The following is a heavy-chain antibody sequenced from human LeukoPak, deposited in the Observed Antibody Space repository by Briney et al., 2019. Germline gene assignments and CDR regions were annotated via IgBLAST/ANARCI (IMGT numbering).Heavy chain of an antibody. CDR1: GGSFSGYY. V-gene: IGHV4-34*01. J-gene: IGHJ4*02. CDR3: ARARLAARHPAGDY. Sequence: PSETLSLTCAVYGGSFSGYYWSWIRQPPGKGLEWLGEINHSGSTNYNPSLKSRVTISVDTSKNQFSLKLSSVTAADTAVYYCARARLAARHPAGDYWGQGTLVTVSS. D-gene: IGHD6-6*01. CDR2: INHSGST.